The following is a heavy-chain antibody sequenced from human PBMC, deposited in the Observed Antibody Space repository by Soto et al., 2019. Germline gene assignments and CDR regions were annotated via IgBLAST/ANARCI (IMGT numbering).Heavy chain of an antibody. CDR1: GGTFITST. J-gene: IGHJ5*02. V-gene: IGHV1-69*02. Sequence: QVHLVQSGAEVKKPGSSVKVSCKASGGTFITSTISWVRQAPGQGPEWMGRIIPIINIVNNAQKFQGRVTITADKSTSTAHMELSSLRSDDTAVYYCAREGGSSWPNWFDPWGQGTLVTVSS. CDR3: AREGGSSWPNWFDP. CDR2: IIPIINIV. D-gene: IGHD6-13*01.